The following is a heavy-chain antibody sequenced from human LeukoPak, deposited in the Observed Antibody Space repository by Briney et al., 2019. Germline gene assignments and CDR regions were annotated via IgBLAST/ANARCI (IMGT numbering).Heavy chain of an antibody. V-gene: IGHV4-59*01. D-gene: IGHD3-3*01. CDR3: ARERDFQFDY. CDR2: IYYSGST. J-gene: IGHJ4*02. CDR1: GGSISSYY. Sequence: PSETLSLTCTVSGGSISSYYWSWIRQPPGKGLEWIGYIYYSGSTNYNPSLKSRVTISVDTSKNQFSLKLSSVTAADTAVYYCARERDFQFDYWGQGTLVTVSS.